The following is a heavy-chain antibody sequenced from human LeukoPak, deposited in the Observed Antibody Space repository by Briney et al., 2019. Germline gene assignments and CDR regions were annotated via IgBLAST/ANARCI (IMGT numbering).Heavy chain of an antibody. Sequence: LGGSLRLSCAASGFTFSDYYMSWIRQAPGKGLEWVSYISSSGSTIYYADSVKGRFTISRDNAKNSLYLQMNSLRAEDTAVYYCARGWVVGATRFDYWGQGTLVTVSS. V-gene: IGHV3-11*01. CDR2: ISSSGSTI. CDR1: GFTFSDYY. J-gene: IGHJ4*02. CDR3: ARGWVVGATRFDY. D-gene: IGHD1-26*01.